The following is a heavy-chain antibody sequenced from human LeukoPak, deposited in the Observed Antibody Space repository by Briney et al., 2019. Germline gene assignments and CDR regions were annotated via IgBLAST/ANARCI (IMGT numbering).Heavy chain of an antibody. V-gene: IGHV1-69*13. D-gene: IGHD4-17*01. J-gene: IGHJ1*01. Sequence: SVNVSFKASGGTFISYAISGVRQAPGQGLEWMGGIIPIFCTANKSQKFHGGVTIPADESASTAYMELSSLRSEDTAVYYCARDPRPDFDYGDSEYFQHWGQGTLVTVSS. CDR3: ARDPRPDFDYGDSEYFQH. CDR2: IIPIFCTA. CDR1: GGTFISYA.